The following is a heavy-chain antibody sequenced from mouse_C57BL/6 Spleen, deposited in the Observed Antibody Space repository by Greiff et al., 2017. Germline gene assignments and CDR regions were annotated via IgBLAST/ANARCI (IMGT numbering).Heavy chain of an antibody. D-gene: IGHD2-4*01. CDR1: GYTFTDYY. CDR2: INPYNGGT. J-gene: IGHJ3*01. Sequence: VQLQQSGPVLVKPGASVKMSCKASGYTFTDYYMNWVKQSHGKSLEWIGVINPYNGGTSYNQKFKGKATLTVDKSSSTAYMELNSLTSEDSAVYYCARKGDYALAYWGQGTLVTVSA. V-gene: IGHV1-19*01. CDR3: ARKGDYALAY.